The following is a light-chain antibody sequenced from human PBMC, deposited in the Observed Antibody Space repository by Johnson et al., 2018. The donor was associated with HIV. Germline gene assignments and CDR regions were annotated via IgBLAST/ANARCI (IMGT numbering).Light chain of an antibody. V-gene: IGLV1-51*01. J-gene: IGLJ1*01. CDR3: GTWDSGLGAVYV. Sequence: QSVLTQPPSVSAAPGQKVTISCSGSSSNIGRNYVSWYQQLPGTAPKLLIFDNNKRPSGIPDRFSCSKSGTSATLGITGLQTGDEADYYCGTWDSGLGAVYVFGPGTKVTVL. CDR1: SSNIGRNY. CDR2: DNN.